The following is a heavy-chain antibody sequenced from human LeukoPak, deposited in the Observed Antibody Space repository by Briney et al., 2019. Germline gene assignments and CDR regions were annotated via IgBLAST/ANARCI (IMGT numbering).Heavy chain of an antibody. Sequence: GRSLRLSCAASGITFSSYGMHWVRQAPGKGLEWVAVISYDGSNKYYADSVKGRFTISRDNSKNTLYLQMNSLRAEDTAVYYCAKAVYDYVWGSYRNWGQGTLVTVSS. CDR1: GITFSSYG. J-gene: IGHJ4*02. D-gene: IGHD3-16*02. CDR3: AKAVYDYVWGSYRN. CDR2: ISYDGSNK. V-gene: IGHV3-30*18.